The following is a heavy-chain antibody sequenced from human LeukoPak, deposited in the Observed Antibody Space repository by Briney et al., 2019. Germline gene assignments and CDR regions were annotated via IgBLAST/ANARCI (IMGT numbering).Heavy chain of an antibody. CDR3: ATYFYGDYALHYLDY. Sequence: PSETLSLTCTVSGGFITSGIHWWSWARQTPGKGLEWIGEIYQSGTTNYKPSLKSRVTMSLDKSRNLFSLQLSSVTAADTAVYYCATYFYGDYALHYLDYWGQGALVTVSS. CDR1: GGFITSGIHW. J-gene: IGHJ4*02. CDR2: IYQSGTT. V-gene: IGHV4-4*02. D-gene: IGHD4-17*01.